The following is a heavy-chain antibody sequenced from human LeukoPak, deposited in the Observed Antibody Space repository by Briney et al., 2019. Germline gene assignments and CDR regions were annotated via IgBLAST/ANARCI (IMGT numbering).Heavy chain of an antibody. D-gene: IGHD6-6*01. Sequence: PSETLSLTCTVSGGSINSYYWTWLRQPAGKGLESIGRIHTRGKTDYNPSLQSRITKSVDTSKKQFSPNVSSVTAADTAVYYCAREGSMTARPFVSIDYWGQGTLVTVTS. V-gene: IGHV4-4*07. CDR1: GGSINSYY. CDR2: IHTRGKT. J-gene: IGHJ4*02. CDR3: AREGSMTARPFVSIDY.